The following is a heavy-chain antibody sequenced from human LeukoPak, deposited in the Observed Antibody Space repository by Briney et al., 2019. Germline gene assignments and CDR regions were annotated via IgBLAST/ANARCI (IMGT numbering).Heavy chain of an antibody. V-gene: IGHV1-46*01. Sequence: ASVKVSCKASGYTFTSYYIHWVRQAPGQGLEWMGIINPSGGRTTYAQKFQGRFTMTRDMSTSTVYMELSSLRSEDTAVYYCARAEAIKYYFDYWGQGTLVTVSS. CDR2: INPSGGRT. J-gene: IGHJ4*02. CDR3: ARAEAIKYYFDY. CDR1: GYTFTSYY.